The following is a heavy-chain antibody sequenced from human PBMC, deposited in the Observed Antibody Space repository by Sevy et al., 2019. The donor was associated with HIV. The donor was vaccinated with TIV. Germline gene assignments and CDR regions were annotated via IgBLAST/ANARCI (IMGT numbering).Heavy chain of an antibody. V-gene: IGHV3-7*01. CDR3: AKGNSGSFDY. D-gene: IGHD3-10*01. CDR2: IKQDESER. Sequence: GGSLRLSCAASGFRFSNYWMHWVRQAPGKGLEWVANIKQDESERYYVASVKGRFTISRDNAKNSVYLEMNGLRPDDTAIYCCAKGNSGSFDYWGQGTLVTVSS. J-gene: IGHJ4*02. CDR1: GFRFSNYW.